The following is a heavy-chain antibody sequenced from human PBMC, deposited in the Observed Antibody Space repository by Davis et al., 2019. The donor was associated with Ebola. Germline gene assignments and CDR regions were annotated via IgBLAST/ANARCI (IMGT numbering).Heavy chain of an antibody. CDR3: ARLGKGSSWNLDS. V-gene: IGHV4-59*08. CDR2: ISYSGST. D-gene: IGHD6-13*01. Sequence: SETLSLTCSVSGGSISSYYWSWIRQPPGKGLEWIGYISYSGSTNYNPSLKSRGSISADTSKNQFSLKLTSVTAADTAVYFCARLGKGSSWNLDSWGQGTLVTVSS. J-gene: IGHJ4*02. CDR1: GGSISSYY.